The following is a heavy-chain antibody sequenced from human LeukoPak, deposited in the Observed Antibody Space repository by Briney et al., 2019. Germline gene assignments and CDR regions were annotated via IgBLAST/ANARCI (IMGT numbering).Heavy chain of an antibody. CDR1: GMSITSRHY. V-gene: IGHV4-38-2*02. Sequence: SETLSLTCSVSGMSITSRHYWGWIRQPPGEGLEWIGSTSHSDSPYYNPYLESRVTISLDTSRNQFSLKLTSVTAADTAVYYCARDFGETSLPNWFDPWGQGTLVIVSS. D-gene: IGHD3-16*01. CDR2: TSHSDSP. J-gene: IGHJ5*02. CDR3: ARDFGETSLPNWFDP.